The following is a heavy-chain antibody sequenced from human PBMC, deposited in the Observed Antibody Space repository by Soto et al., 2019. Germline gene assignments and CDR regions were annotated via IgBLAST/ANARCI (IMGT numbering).Heavy chain of an antibody. CDR3: ARAPEYDFWSGYYTVWFDP. CDR2: MNPGSGDT. D-gene: IGHD3-3*01. CDR1: GYTFTNND. J-gene: IGHJ5*02. V-gene: IGHV1-8*01. Sequence: GASVKVSCKASGYTFTNNDVTWVRQATGQGLEWMGWMNPGSGDTGYAQKFQGRVTMTRDTSISTAYMELSRLRSDDTAVYYCARAPEYDFWSGYYTVWFDPWGQGTLVTVSS.